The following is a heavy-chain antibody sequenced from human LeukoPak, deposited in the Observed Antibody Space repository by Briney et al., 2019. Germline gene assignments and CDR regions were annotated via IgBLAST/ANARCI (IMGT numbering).Heavy chain of an antibody. CDR1: GFTFSSYS. Sequence: PGGSLRLSCGASGFTFSSYSMNWVRQAPGQGLEWVSSISSSSSYIYYADSVTGRFTISRDNAKNSLYLQMNSLRAEDTAVYYCAREGYLAAFDIWGQGTMVTVSS. D-gene: IGHD1-1*01. CDR3: AREGYLAAFDI. V-gene: IGHV3-21*01. J-gene: IGHJ3*02. CDR2: ISSSSSYI.